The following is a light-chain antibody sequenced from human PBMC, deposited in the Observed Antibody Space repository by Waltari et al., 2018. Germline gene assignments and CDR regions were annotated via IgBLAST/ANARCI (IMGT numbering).Light chain of an antibody. V-gene: IGLV2-14*01. J-gene: IGLJ1*01. CDR3: SSFTSRHLYV. Sequence: QSALTQPASVSASPGQSIPISCTGSSSDVGGFNYVSWYQQYPGKVPKIMYYEVNNRPSGVSSRFSGSKSGNTASLTISGLQADDEADYYCSSFTSRHLYVFGTGTAVTVL. CDR1: SSDVGGFNY. CDR2: EVN.